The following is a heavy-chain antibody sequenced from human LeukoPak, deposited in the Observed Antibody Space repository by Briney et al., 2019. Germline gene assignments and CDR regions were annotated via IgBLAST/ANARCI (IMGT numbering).Heavy chain of an antibody. V-gene: IGHV3-73*01. D-gene: IGHD2-21*02. CDR3: ARVWGDCGGDCYYYDF. J-gene: IGHJ4*02. CDR1: GFLFSDCV. Sequence: PGGSLRLPCGASGFLFSDCVMHGVRQASGRGGEGVGCIRSKGNSCASAYAASVKGRFAISRDDSKNTAYLQMISLRTEDTAVYYCARVWGDCGGDCYYYDFWGQGTLVTVSS. CDR2: IRSKGNSCAS.